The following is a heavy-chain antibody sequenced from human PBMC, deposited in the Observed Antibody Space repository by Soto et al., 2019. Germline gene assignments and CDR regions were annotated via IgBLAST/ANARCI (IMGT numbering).Heavy chain of an antibody. Sequence: VSSVKVSCKDSGYTFTSYDINWVRQAAGQGPEWMGSVTPRNGDTAFAQKYQGRVTVTSNTSMSTVYMEWSNLRSDDTAVYYCARGGSYWARRQDCHSLRQGPLGTGSS. CDR2: VTPRNGDT. CDR3: ARGGSYWARRQDCHS. CDR1: GYTFTSYD. J-gene: IGHJ5*01. V-gene: IGHV1-8*02. D-gene: IGHD2-8*02.